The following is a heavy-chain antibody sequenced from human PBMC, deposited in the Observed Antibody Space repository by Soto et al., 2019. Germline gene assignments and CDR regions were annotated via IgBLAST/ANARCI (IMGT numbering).Heavy chain of an antibody. V-gene: IGHV3-23*01. CDR3: SKASLGTCSDVRCSYFAS. CDR2: FSGGLDTT. D-gene: IGHD3-10*02. Sequence: EVQLLESGGGLVQPGGSLRLSCAASGFTFSNYAMSWVRQAPGKGLEWVATFSGGLDTTFHADSVKGRFTISRDNSRNTVSLQMNRLTAGDTAVDYSSKASLGTCSDVRCSYFASWGQGTLVTVSS. J-gene: IGHJ4*02. CDR1: GFTFSNYA.